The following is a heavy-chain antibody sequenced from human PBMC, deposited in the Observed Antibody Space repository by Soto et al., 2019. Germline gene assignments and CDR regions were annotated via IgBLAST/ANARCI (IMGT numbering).Heavy chain of an antibody. D-gene: IGHD1-26*01. Sequence: PGGSLRLSCAASGFTFSSYAMHWVRQAPGKGLERVAVISYDGSNKYYADSVKGRFTISRDNSKNTLYLQMNSLRAEDTAVYYCARVGATSAFIDYWGQGTLVTVSS. CDR2: ISYDGSNK. J-gene: IGHJ4*02. V-gene: IGHV3-30-3*01. CDR1: GFTFSSYA. CDR3: ARVGATSAFIDY.